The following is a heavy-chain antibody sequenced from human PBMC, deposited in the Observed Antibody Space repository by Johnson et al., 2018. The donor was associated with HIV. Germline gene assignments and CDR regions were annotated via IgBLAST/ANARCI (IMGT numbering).Heavy chain of an antibody. CDR1: GFTFSNHG. Sequence: QMMLVESGGGVVQPGGSLRLSCAASGFTFSNHGLHWVRQAPGKGLEWAAVISDDGNKKYYADSVKGRFTISRDNSKNTLYLQMNSLRAEDTAVDYCAKGDCRGGSCYSFTDAFDIWGQGTMVTVSS. V-gene: IGHV3-30-3*02. D-gene: IGHD2-15*01. CDR2: ISDDGNKK. CDR3: AKGDCRGGSCYSFTDAFDI. J-gene: IGHJ3*02.